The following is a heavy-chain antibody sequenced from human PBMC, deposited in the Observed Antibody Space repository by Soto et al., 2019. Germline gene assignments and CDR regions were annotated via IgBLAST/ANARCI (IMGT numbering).Heavy chain of an antibody. D-gene: IGHD1-26*01. CDR3: ARDLGAWPDY. CDR2: INAGNGNT. J-gene: IGHJ4*02. CDR1: GYTFTSYA. Sequence: ASVKASSKAPGYTFTSYAMHWVRQAPGQRLEWMGWINAGNGNTKYSQKFQGRVTITRDTSASTAYMELSSLRSKDTAVYYCARDLGAWPDYWLQGTLVTVSS. V-gene: IGHV1-3*01.